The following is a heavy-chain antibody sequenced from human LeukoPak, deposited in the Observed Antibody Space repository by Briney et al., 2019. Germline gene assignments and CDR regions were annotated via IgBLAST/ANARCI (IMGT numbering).Heavy chain of an antibody. J-gene: IGHJ1*01. CDR2: ITHNADRT. CDR3: AIMHGYYDGSGYWVQ. V-gene: IGHV3-23*01. D-gene: IGHD3-22*01. CDR1: GFTFGSYG. Sequence: QSGGSLRLSCAASGFTFGSYGMSWVRQAPGKGLEWVSFITHNADRTSYADSVEGRFTISRDNPRNTLYMQMNSLRDEDTALYYCAIMHGYYDGSGYWVQWGQGTLVTVSS.